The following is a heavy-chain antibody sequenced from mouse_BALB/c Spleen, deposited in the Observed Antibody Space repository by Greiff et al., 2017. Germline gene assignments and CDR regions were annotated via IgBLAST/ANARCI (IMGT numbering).Heavy chain of an antibody. J-gene: IGHJ4*01. CDR3: ARGAGNYGMDY. Sequence: QVQLQQSGAELVRPGTSVKISCKASGYTFTNYWLGWVKQRPGHGLEWIGDIYPGGGYTNYNEKFKGKATLTADTSSSTAYMQLSSLTSEDSAVYYCARGAGNYGMDYWGQGTSVTVSS. D-gene: IGHD2-1*01. CDR2: IYPGGGYT. CDR1: GYTFTNYW. V-gene: IGHV1-63*02.